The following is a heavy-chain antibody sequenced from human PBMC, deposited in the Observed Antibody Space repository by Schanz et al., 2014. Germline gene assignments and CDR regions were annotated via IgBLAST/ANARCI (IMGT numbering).Heavy chain of an antibody. Sequence: QVQLQQWGAGLLKPSETLSLTCAFSGGSFSGYWWTWVRQSPGKGLEGIGEVNHGGYTNYNPSLKSRVTVSVDMSKKQFSRRLSSVTAADTAAYYCATWSGTRLFHNWGQGTLVTVSS. CDR3: ATWSGTRLFHN. CDR2: VNHGGYT. CDR1: GGSFSGYW. D-gene: IGHD1-7*01. J-gene: IGHJ4*02. V-gene: IGHV4-34*01.